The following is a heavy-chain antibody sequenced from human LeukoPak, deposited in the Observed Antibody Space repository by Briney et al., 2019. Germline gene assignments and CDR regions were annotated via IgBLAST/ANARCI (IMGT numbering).Heavy chain of an antibody. CDR2: IYYSGST. V-gene: IGHV4-59*08. Sequence: SETLSLTCTVSGGSISSYYWNWIRQPPGKGLEWIGYIYYSGSTNYNPSLKSRVTISVDTSKNQFSLKLRSVTAADTAVYYCERRTWLAGRDAFDIWGQGTMVTVSS. J-gene: IGHJ3*02. CDR3: ERRTWLAGRDAFDI. CDR1: GGSISSYY. D-gene: IGHD6-19*01.